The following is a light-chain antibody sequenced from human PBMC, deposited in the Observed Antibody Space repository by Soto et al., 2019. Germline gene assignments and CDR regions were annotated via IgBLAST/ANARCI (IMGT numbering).Light chain of an antibody. J-gene: IGKJ1*01. Sequence: DIQMTQSPSILSASVGDRVSITCRASQSISRQLAWYQQKPEKAPNLLIYQASNLETGVPTRFTGSGSGTEFTLTISSLQPDDIATYYCLQYQSYWTFGQGTKVEVK. CDR1: QSISRQ. CDR3: LQYQSYWT. V-gene: IGKV1-5*03. CDR2: QAS.